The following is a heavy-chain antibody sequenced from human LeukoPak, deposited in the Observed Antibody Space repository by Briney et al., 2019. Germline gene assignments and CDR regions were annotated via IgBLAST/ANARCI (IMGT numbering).Heavy chain of an antibody. D-gene: IGHD1-26*01. V-gene: IGHV3-23*01. CDR3: AKKYSGTYYAHLDY. Sequence: PGGSLRLSCAASGFTFSSYAMSWVRQAPGKGLEWVSVISVSGGSTYYADSVKGRFTISRDNSKNTLYLQMNSLSAEDTAVYYCAKKYSGTYYAHLDYWGQGTLVTVSS. CDR2: ISVSGGST. J-gene: IGHJ4*02. CDR1: GFTFSSYA.